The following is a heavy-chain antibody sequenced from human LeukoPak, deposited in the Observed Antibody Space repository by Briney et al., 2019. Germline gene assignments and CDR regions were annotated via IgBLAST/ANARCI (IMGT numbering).Heavy chain of an antibody. CDR3: AREGSSSELDY. CDR2: IYYSGST. Sequence: SETLSLTCTVSGGSISSSSYYWGWIRQPPGKGLEWIGSIYYSGSTYYNPSLKSRVTISVDTSKNQFSLKLSSVTAADTAVYYCAREGSSSELDYWGQGTLVTVSS. V-gene: IGHV4-39*07. D-gene: IGHD6-6*01. CDR1: GGSISSSSYY. J-gene: IGHJ4*02.